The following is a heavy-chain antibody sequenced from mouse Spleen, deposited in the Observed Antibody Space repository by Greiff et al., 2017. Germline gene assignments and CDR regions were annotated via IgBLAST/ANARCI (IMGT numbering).Heavy chain of an antibody. CDR1: GYTFTSYW. Sequence: QVQLQQSGAELVKPGASVKMSCKASGYTFTSYWMHWVKQRPGQGLEWIGTIDPSDSYTSYNQKFKGKATLTVDTSSSTAYMQLSSLTSEDSAVYYCTRGTYDYDWYFDVWGAGTTVTVSS. D-gene: IGHD2-4*01. J-gene: IGHJ1*01. CDR3: TRGTYDYDWYFDV. V-gene: IGHV1S127*01. CDR2: IDPSDSYT.